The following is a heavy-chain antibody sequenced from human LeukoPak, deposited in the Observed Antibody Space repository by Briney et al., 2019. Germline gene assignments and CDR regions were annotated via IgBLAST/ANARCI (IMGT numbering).Heavy chain of an antibody. CDR3: AYYYGSGSYYSLFDY. Sequence: PGRSLRLSCAASGFTFSSYGMHWVRQAPGKGLEWVAFIRYDGSNKYYADSVKGRFTISRDNSKNTLYLQMNSLRAEDTAVYYCAYYYGSGSYYSLFDYWGQGTLVTVSS. CDR2: IRYDGSNK. J-gene: IGHJ4*02. D-gene: IGHD3-10*01. CDR1: GFTFSSYG. V-gene: IGHV3-30*02.